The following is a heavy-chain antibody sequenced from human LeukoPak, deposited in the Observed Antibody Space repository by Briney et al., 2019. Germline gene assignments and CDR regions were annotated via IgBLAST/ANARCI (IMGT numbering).Heavy chain of an antibody. CDR1: GFINSYW. Sequence: GGSLRLSCAASGFINSYWMSWVRQAPGKGLEWVSYISGSGSTTDYADSVKGRFTISRDNAKNSLYLQMNSLRAEDTAVYYCASQDEDLYDILTRNWGQGTLVTVSS. D-gene: IGHD3-9*01. CDR2: ISGSGSTT. J-gene: IGHJ4*02. V-gene: IGHV3-48*03. CDR3: ASQDEDLYDILTRN.